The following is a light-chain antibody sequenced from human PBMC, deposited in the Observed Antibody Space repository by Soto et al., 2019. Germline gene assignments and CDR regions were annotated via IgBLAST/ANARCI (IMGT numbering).Light chain of an antibody. CDR1: QSVSSSY. CDR3: QQFRTSPTMYT. V-gene: IGKV3-20*01. J-gene: IGKJ2*01. Sequence: EIVLTQSPGTLSLSPGERATLSCRTSQSVSSSYLAWYQQKPGQAPRLLIYAASSSATGIPDRFSGSGSGTDFTLTISRLEAEDVAMYYCQQFRTSPTMYTFGQGTKLEIK. CDR2: AAS.